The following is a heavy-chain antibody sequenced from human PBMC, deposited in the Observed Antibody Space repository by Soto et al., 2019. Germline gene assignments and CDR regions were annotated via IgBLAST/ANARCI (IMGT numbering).Heavy chain of an antibody. D-gene: IGHD2-2*01. Sequence: GGSLRLSCAASGFTFDDYAMHWVRQAPGKGLDWVSGINWSSKSISYANSVKGRFTISRDNAKNSLYLQMDSLRPDDTALYYCVKDLLPLVAVTGPDSFHMWGQGTMVTVSS. CDR3: VKDLLPLVAVTGPDSFHM. J-gene: IGHJ3*02. CDR2: INWSSKSI. CDR1: GFTFDDYA. V-gene: IGHV3-9*01.